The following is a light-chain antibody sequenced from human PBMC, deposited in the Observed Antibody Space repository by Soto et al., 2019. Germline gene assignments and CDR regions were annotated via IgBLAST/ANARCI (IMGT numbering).Light chain of an antibody. CDR3: SSYTSRSTRV. J-gene: IGLJ1*01. CDR1: SSDIGGYNY. V-gene: IGLV2-14*01. Sequence: QSALTQPPSASGSPGQSVTISCTGTSSDIGGYNYVSWYQQHPGKAPKLIIYEVSNRPSGVSNRFSGSKSGNTASLTISGLQAEDEADYYCSSYTSRSTRVFGTGTKLTVL. CDR2: EVS.